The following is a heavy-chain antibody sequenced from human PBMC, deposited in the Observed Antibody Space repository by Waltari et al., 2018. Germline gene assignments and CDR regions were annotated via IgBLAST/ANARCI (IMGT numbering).Heavy chain of an antibody. CDR2: VDHLGRA. CDR3: ARSILGVVVLDH. J-gene: IGHJ4*02. CDR1: GASISSGYW. V-gene: IGHV4-4*02. Sequence: QVQLQESGPGLVKPSGTLSLTCAVSGASISSGYWWSWVRQSPTKGLEWIAEVDHLGRANYNKSLKSRLTILVDKSKNEFSLKLTSVTAADTAMYYCARSILGVVVLDHWGQGILVSVSS. D-gene: IGHD3-3*01.